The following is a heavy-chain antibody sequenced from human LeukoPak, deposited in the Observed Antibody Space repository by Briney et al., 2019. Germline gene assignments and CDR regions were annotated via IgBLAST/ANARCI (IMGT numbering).Heavy chain of an antibody. V-gene: IGHV1-2*02. D-gene: IGHD2-21*02. CDR1: GYTFTGYY. CDR2: INPNSGGT. CDR3: ATTLHIVVVTWHAFDI. Sequence: ASVKVSCKASGYTFTGYYMHWVRQAPGQGLEWMGWINPNSGGTNYAPKFQGRVTMTRDTSISTAYMELSRLTFDDTTIYYCATTLHIVVVTWHAFDIWGQRTMVTVSS. J-gene: IGHJ3*02.